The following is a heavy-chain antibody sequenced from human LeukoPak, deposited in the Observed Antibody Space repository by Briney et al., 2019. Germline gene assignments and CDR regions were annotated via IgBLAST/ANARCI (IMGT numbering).Heavy chain of an antibody. CDR2: MNPNSGNT. CDR3: ARGPSHDSSGYYYYYYMDV. CDR1: GYTFTSYD. V-gene: IGHV1-8*03. Sequence: ASVKVSCKASGYTFTSYDINWVRQATGQGLEWMGWMNPNSGNTGYAQKFQGRVTITRNTSISTAYMELSSLRSEDTVVYYCARGPSHDSSGYYYYYYMDVWGKGTTVTVSS. J-gene: IGHJ6*03. D-gene: IGHD3-22*01.